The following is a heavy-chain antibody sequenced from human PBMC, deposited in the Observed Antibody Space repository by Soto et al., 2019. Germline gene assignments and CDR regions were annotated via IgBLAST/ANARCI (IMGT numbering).Heavy chain of an antibody. V-gene: IGHV3-23*01. CDR3: AKMTTAPPGYFDY. D-gene: IGHD4-17*01. J-gene: IGHJ4*02. CDR1: GFTVSSYA. CDR2: ISGSGGST. Sequence: GGSLRLSCAASGFTVSSYAMSWVRQAPGKGLEWVSAISGSGGSTYYADSVKGRFTISRDNSKNTLYLQMNSLRAEDTAVYNCAKMTTAPPGYFDYWGQGTMVTVSS.